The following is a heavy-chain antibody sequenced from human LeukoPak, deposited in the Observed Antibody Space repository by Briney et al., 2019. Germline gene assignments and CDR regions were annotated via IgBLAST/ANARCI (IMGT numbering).Heavy chain of an antibody. CDR2: INAGNGNT. J-gene: IGHJ6*02. CDR1: GYTFTSYG. V-gene: IGHV1-3*01. D-gene: IGHD2-2*01. CDR3: ARDGVPAAMVYYYYYGMDV. Sequence: ASVKVSCKASGYTFTSYGISWVRQAPGQRLEWMGWINAGNGNTKYSQKFQGRVTITRDTSASTAYMELSSLRSEDTAVYYCARDGVPAAMVYYYYYGMDVWGQGTTVTVSS.